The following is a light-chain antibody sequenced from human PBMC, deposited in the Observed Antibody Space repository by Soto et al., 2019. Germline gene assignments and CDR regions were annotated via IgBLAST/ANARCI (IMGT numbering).Light chain of an antibody. CDR3: QQYNVWHLT. CDR2: VAS. CDR1: QSVNSN. J-gene: IGKJ4*02. Sequence: EIVMTQSPVTLSVSPGDRATLSSRASQSVNSNLAWYQQKPGQTPKLLIYVASTRATGIPARFSGSGSGTDFTLTISSLQSEDFAVSYCQQYNVWHLTCGGRTKVEFK. V-gene: IGKV3-15*01.